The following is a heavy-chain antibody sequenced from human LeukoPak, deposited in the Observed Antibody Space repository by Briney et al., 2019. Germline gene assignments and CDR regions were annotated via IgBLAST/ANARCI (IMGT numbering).Heavy chain of an antibody. CDR1: GFTFSSYW. Sequence: QDGGSLRLSCAASGFTFSSYWMHWVRQAPGKGLVWVSSINSDGSSTSYADSVKGRFTISRDNAKNTLYLQMNSLRAEDTAVYYCARVSVRYFDRYYFDYWGQGTLVTVSS. V-gene: IGHV3-74*01. J-gene: IGHJ4*02. CDR3: ARVSVRYFDRYYFDY. CDR2: INSDGSST. D-gene: IGHD3-9*01.